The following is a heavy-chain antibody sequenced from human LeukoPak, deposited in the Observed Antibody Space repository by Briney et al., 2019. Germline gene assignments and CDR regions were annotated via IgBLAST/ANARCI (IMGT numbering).Heavy chain of an antibody. CDR3: ARNYYDSSAYYGDC. Sequence: GGSLRLSCADPGFTFSDPYIDWVRQGPGKGLEWGGRSRNKANSYTTEYAASVKGRFTISRDDSENSLYLQMNSLKIADTAVYYCARNYYDSSAYYGDCWGQGTLVTVSS. CDR1: GFTFSDPY. V-gene: IGHV3-72*01. D-gene: IGHD3-22*01. CDR2: SRNKANSYTT. J-gene: IGHJ4*02.